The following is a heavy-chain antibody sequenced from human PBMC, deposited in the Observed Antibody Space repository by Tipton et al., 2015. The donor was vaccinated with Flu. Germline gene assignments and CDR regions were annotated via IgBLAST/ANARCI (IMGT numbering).Heavy chain of an antibody. J-gene: IGHJ4*02. Sequence: TLSLTCSVSGDSMNTDDFSWSWIRQPPGKALEWIGYIYYNGNTFYNPSFRSRVSMSIDRSKTAFSLKLKSVTAADTAVYFCSRGLATFGPSTPFDHWGQGALVTISS. CDR1: GDSMNTDDFS. CDR2: IYYNGNT. V-gene: IGHV4-30-2*01. CDR3: SRGLATFGPSTPFDH. D-gene: IGHD3-16*01.